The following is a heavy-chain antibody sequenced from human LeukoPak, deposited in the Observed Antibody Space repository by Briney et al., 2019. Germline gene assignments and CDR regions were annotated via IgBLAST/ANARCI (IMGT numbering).Heavy chain of an antibody. J-gene: IGHJ5*02. V-gene: IGHV1-69*04. D-gene: IGHD5-12*01. Sequence: ASVKVSCKASGGTFSSYAISWVRQAPGQGLEWMGRIIPILGIANYAQKFQGRVTMTRNTSISTAYMELSSLRSEDTAVYYCARVQKYSGYVEDRWGQGTLVTVSS. CDR2: IIPILGIA. CDR3: ARVQKYSGYVEDR. CDR1: GGTFSSYA.